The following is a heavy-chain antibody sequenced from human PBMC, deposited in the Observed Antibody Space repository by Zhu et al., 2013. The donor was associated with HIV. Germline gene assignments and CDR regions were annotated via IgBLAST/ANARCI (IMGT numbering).Heavy chain of an antibody. CDR3: ARVQWRXGTNSDFDS. D-gene: IGHD6-19*01. CDR2: ISAYSGNT. Sequence: QVQLVQSGAEVMQPGASVKVSCKASGYTFTDYGITWVRQAPGQGLEWMGWISAYSGNTNYARKLQDRITMTTDTVTNTAYMELRSLRSDDTAVYYCARVQWRXGTNSDFDSWGQGTLVTVSS. CDR1: GYTFTDYG. J-gene: IGHJ4*02. V-gene: IGHV1-18*01.